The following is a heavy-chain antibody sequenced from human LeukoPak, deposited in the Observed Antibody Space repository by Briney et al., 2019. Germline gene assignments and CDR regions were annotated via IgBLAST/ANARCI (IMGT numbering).Heavy chain of an antibody. CDR3: AKPIGSHYYGSGGYYFNWFDP. J-gene: IGHJ5*02. V-gene: IGHV3-23*01. D-gene: IGHD3-10*01. Sequence: GGSLRLSCAASGFTFSSYAMSWVRQAPGKGLEWVSAISGSGGSTYYADSVKGRFTISRDNSKNTLYLQMNSLRAEDTAVYYCAKPIGSHYYGSGGYYFNWFDPWGQGTLVTVSS. CDR1: GFTFSSYA. CDR2: ISGSGGST.